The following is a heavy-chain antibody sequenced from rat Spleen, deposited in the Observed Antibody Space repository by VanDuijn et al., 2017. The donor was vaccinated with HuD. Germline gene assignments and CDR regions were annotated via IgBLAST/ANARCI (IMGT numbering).Heavy chain of an antibody. J-gene: IGHJ2*01. D-gene: IGHD1-9*01. CDR3: TRLGITSFDY. CDR2: MWSGGST. Sequence: VQLKESGPGLVQPSQTLSLTCTVSGFSLTDYRVHWVRQPPGKGLEWMGVMWSGGSTAYNSALKSRLSISRDTSKSQVFLKINSLQTEDTAIYYCTRLGITSFDYWGQGVMVTVSS. V-gene: IGHV2S63*01. CDR1: GFSLTDYR.